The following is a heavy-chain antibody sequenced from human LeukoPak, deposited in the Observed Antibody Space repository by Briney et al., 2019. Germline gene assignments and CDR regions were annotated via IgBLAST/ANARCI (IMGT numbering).Heavy chain of an antibody. V-gene: IGHV3-9*01. Sequence: PGGSLRLSCAASGFTFDDYAMHWVRQAPGKGLEWVSGISWNSGSIGYADSVKGRFTISRDNAENSLYLQMNSLRAEDTALYYCAKDKDREGYYFDYWGQGPLVTVSS. CDR2: ISWNSGSI. D-gene: IGHD1-26*01. CDR3: AKDKDREGYYFDY. CDR1: GFTFDDYA. J-gene: IGHJ4*02.